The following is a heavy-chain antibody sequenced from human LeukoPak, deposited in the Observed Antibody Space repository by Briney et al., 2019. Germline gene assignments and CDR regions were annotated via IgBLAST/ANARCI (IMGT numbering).Heavy chain of an antibody. D-gene: IGHD3-10*01. J-gene: IGHJ4*02. CDR2: IGTAGDT. CDR3: ARDQPLGGSGATPRG. CDR1: GFTFSSYD. Sequence: PGGSLRLSCAASGFTFSSYDMHWVRQATGKGLEWVSAIGTAGDTYYPGSVKGRFTISRDNSKNTLYLQMNSLRAEDTAVYYCARDQPLGGSGATPRGWGQGTLVTVSS. V-gene: IGHV3-13*01.